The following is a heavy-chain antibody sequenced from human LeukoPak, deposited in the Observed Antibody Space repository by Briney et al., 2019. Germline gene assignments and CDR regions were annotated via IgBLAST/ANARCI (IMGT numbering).Heavy chain of an antibody. CDR1: GFTFSSYG. D-gene: IGHD6-19*01. V-gene: IGHV3-48*04. J-gene: IGHJ6*03. CDR3: ARDALGYSSGWYTSYYYMDV. CDR2: ISSSGSTI. Sequence: GGSLRLSCAASGFTFSSYGMSWVRQAPGKGLEWVSYISSSGSTIYYADSVKGRFTISRDNAKNSLYLQMNSLRAEDTAVYYCARDALGYSSGWYTSYYYMDVWGKGTTVTVSS.